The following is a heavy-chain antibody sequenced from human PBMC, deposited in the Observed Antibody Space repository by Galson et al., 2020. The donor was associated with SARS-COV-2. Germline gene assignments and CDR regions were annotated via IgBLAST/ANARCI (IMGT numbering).Heavy chain of an antibody. V-gene: IGHV3-23*01. CDR3: ARQVGLDY. J-gene: IGHJ4*02. CDR1: GFTFNNYA. CDR2: ISGSGANT. Sequence: GESLKISCAASGFTFNNYAMIWFRQAPGKGLEWVSAISGSGANTYYVDSVKGRFTISRDNSKNTLYLQMSNLRAEDTAVYFCARQVGLDYWGQGTLVTVSS.